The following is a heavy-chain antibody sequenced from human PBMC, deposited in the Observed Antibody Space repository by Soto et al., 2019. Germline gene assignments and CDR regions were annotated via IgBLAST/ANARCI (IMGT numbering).Heavy chain of an antibody. V-gene: IGHV4-30-2*05. D-gene: IGHD3-22*01. Sequence: SETLSLTCAVSGGSISSGGYSWSWIRQPPGKGLEWIGYIYYSGSTYYNPSLKSRVTIPVDTSKNQFSLKLSSVTAADTAVYYCASDDSSGYYGYWGQGTLVTVSS. CDR1: GGSISSGGYS. J-gene: IGHJ4*02. CDR3: ASDDSSGYYGY. CDR2: IYYSGST.